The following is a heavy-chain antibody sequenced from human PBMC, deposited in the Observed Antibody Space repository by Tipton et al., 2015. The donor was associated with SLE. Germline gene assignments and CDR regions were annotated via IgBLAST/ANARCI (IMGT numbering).Heavy chain of an antibody. CDR2: IYYSGST. D-gene: IGHD6-6*01. V-gene: IGHV4-39*07. J-gene: IGHJ1*01. Sequence: TLSLTCTVSGGSISSSSYYWGWIRQPPGKGLEWIGSIYYSGSTYYNPSLKSRVTISVDTSKNQFSLKLSSVTAADTAVYYCARDHSSSPAYFQHWGQGTLVTVSS. CDR1: GGSISSSSYY. CDR3: ARDHSSSPAYFQH.